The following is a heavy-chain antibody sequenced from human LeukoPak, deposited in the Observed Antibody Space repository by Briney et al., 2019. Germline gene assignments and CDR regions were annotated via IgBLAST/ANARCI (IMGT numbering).Heavy chain of an antibody. D-gene: IGHD6-19*01. Sequence: GASVKVSCKASGYTFTSYDINWVRQATGQGLEWMGWMNPNSGNTGYAQRFQGRVTMTRNTSISTAYMELSSLRSEDTVVYYCARAYSSGLIDYWGQGTLVTVSS. J-gene: IGHJ4*02. CDR2: MNPNSGNT. V-gene: IGHV1-8*01. CDR1: GYTFTSYD. CDR3: ARAYSSGLIDY.